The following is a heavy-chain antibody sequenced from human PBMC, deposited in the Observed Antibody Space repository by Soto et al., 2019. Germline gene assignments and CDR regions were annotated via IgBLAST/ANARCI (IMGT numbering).Heavy chain of an antibody. J-gene: IGHJ4*02. Sequence: EVQLVESGGGLVKPGGSLRLSCAASGFTFSNAWMSWVRQAPGKGLEWVGRIKSKTDGGTTDYAAPVKGRFTISRDDSKNTLYLQMNSLKTEDTAVYYCTLFHPLSADILTGYYRKTRDYWGQGTLVTVSS. CDR1: GFTFSNAW. D-gene: IGHD3-9*01. CDR2: IKSKTDGGTT. CDR3: TLFHPLSADILTGYYRKTRDY. V-gene: IGHV3-15*01.